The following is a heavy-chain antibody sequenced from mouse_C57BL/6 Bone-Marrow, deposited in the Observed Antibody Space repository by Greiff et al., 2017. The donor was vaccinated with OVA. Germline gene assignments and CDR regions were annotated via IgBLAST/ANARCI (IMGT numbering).Heavy chain of an antibody. CDR3: ARDPHYYGSSSHWYFDV. Sequence: VKLQESGAELVRPGTSVKMSCKASGYTFTNYWIGWAKQRPGHGLEWIGDIYPGGGYTNYNEKFKGKATLTADKSSSTAYMQFSSLTSEDSAIYYCARDPHYYGSSSHWYFDVWGTGTTVTVSS. CDR1: GYTFTNYW. J-gene: IGHJ1*03. D-gene: IGHD1-1*01. CDR2: IYPGGGYT. V-gene: IGHV1-63*01.